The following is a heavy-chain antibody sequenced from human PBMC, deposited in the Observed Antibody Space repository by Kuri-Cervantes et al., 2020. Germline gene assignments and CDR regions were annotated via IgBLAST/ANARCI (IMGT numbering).Heavy chain of an antibody. CDR2: IYPGDSDT. CDR1: GNSFTSYW. Sequence: GESLKISCKGSGNSFTSYWIGWVRQMPGKGLEWMGIIYPGDSDTRYSPSFQGQVTISADKSISTAYLQWSSLKASDTAMYYCARLPGDYIWGSYRAYDYWGQGTLVTVSS. V-gene: IGHV5-51*01. J-gene: IGHJ4*02. CDR3: ARLPGDYIWGSYRAYDY. D-gene: IGHD3-16*02.